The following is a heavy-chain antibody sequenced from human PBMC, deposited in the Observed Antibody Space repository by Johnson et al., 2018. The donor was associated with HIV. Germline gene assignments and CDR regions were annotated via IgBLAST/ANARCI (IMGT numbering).Heavy chain of an antibody. CDR3: AREREFTMCDAFDI. CDR1: GFTFSSYA. Sequence: VHLVESGGGVVQPGRSLRLSCAASGFTFSSYAMHWVRQAPGKGLEWVAVISYDGSNKYYADSVKGRFTISRDNSKNTLYLQMNSLRAEDTAVYYCAREREFTMCDAFDIWGQGTMVTVSS. J-gene: IGHJ3*02. V-gene: IGHV3-30*04. D-gene: IGHD3-10*02. CDR2: ISYDGSNK.